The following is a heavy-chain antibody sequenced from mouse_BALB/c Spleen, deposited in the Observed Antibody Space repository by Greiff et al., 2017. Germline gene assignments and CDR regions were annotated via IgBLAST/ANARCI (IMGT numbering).Heavy chain of an antibody. Sequence: EVQLQQSGAELVRPGALVKLSCKASGFNIKDYYMHWVKQRPEQGLEWIGWIDPENGNTIYDPKFQGKASITADTSSNTAYLQLSSLTSEDTAVYYCARRDDYDVGAWFAYWGQGTLVTVSA. CDR3: ARRDDYDVGAWFAY. V-gene: IGHV14-1*02. CDR2: IDPENGNT. D-gene: IGHD2-4*01. J-gene: IGHJ3*01. CDR1: GFNIKDYY.